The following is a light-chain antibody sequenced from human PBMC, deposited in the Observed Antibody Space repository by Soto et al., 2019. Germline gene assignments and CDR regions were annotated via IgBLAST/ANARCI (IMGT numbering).Light chain of an antibody. Sequence: QSALTQPPSASGSPGQSVTISCAGTSSDVGGYDYVSWYQQHPGKAPKLIIYEVNKRPSGVPDRFSGSKSANTASLTVSGLQAEDEADYYCSSYAGSNNLRMFGGGTKLTV. CDR2: EVN. J-gene: IGLJ3*02. V-gene: IGLV2-8*01. CDR1: SSDVGGYDY. CDR3: SSYAGSNNLRM.